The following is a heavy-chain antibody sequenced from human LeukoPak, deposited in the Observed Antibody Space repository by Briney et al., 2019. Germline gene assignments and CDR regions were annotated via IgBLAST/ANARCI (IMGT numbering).Heavy chain of an antibody. J-gene: IGHJ4*02. Sequence: ASVKVSCKASGYTFTGYYMHWVRQAPGQGLEWMGWINPNSGGTNYAQKFQGWVTMTRDTSISTAYMELSGLRSDDKAVYYCARGGSYYYESSGYLYYFDYWGQGTLVTVSS. CDR1: GYTFTGYY. V-gene: IGHV1-2*04. CDR2: INPNSGGT. D-gene: IGHD3-22*01. CDR3: ARGGSYYYESSGYLYYFDY.